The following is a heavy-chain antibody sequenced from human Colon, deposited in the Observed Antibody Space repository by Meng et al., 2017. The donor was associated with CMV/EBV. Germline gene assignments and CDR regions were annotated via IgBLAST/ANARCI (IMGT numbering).Heavy chain of an antibody. J-gene: IGHJ4*02. Sequence: QVRVVHSGAEVQKPGASVKVYCKASGYTFTGYFMYWVRQAPGQGLEWLGVINPITGGTNYAQKFQGRVTMTRDTSMNTAYMELSRLRSDDTAVYYCASLSGGDFDYWGQGTLVTVSS. V-gene: IGHV1-2*02. D-gene: IGHD1-26*01. CDR1: GYTFTGYF. CDR3: ASLSGGDFDY. CDR2: INPITGGT.